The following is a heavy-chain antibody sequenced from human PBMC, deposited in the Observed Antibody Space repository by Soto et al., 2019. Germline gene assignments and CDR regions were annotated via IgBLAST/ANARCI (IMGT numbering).Heavy chain of an antibody. D-gene: IGHD3-9*01. Sequence: QVQLQESGPGLVKPSETLSLTCTVSGGSISSYYWSWIRQPPGKGLEWIGYIYYSGSTNYNPSLKSRVTISVDTSKNRFSLKLSSVTAADTAVYYCARHGPYDSLTGYSHHDAFDIWGQGTMVTVSS. CDR1: GGSISSYY. CDR2: IYYSGST. V-gene: IGHV4-59*08. J-gene: IGHJ3*02. CDR3: ARHGPYDSLTGYSHHDAFDI.